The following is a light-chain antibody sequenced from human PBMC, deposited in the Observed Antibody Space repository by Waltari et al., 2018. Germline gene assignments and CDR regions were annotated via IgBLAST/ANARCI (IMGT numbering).Light chain of an antibody. CDR3: AAWDDSLSGWV. CDR2: RNN. Sequence: QSVLTQPPSASGTPGQRVTISCSGSSSNIGSNYVYWYQQLPGTAPKLLIYRNNQRPSGVPARFSGSKSGTSASLAIRGLRSEAEADYYCAAWDDSLSGWVFGGGTKLPVL. V-gene: IGLV1-47*01. CDR1: SSNIGSNY. J-gene: IGLJ3*02.